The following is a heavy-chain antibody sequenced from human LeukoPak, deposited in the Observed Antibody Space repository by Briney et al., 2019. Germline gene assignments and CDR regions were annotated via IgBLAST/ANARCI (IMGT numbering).Heavy chain of an antibody. D-gene: IGHD2-2*01. CDR1: GYTLTELS. V-gene: IGHV1-24*01. CDR2: FDPEDGET. CDR3: ATLLVGCSSTSCYQSLGY. J-gene: IGHJ4*02. Sequence: ASVKVSCKVSGYTLTELSMHWVRQAPGKGLEWMGGFDPEDGETIYAQKFQGRVTMTEDTSTDTAYMELSSLRSEDTAVYYCATLLVGCSSTSCYQSLGYWGQGTLVTVSS.